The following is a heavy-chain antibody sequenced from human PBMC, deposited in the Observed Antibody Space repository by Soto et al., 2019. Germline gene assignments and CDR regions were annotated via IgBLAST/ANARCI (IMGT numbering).Heavy chain of an antibody. CDR3: ARTSYYDSSGYYGMDV. CDR1: AGSISSRNW. J-gene: IGHJ6*02. V-gene: IGHV4-4*02. D-gene: IGHD3-22*01. Sequence: QVQLQESGPGLVKPSGTLSLTCAVSAGSISSRNWWTWVRQSPGKGLEWIGEIHHSGSTNYNPSLKSRVTISVXXXKXXFSLKLTSVTAADTAVYYCARTSYYDSSGYYGMDVWGQGTTVTVSS. CDR2: IHHSGST.